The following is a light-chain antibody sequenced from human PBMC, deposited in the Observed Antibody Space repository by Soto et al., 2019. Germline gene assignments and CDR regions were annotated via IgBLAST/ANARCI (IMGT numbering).Light chain of an antibody. CDR2: EVS. J-gene: IGLJ2*01. CDR3: SSYTSSGTLL. V-gene: IGLV2-14*01. Sequence: QSVVTQPASVSGSPGQSITISCTGTSSDVGGYNYVSWYQQHPGKAPKFMIYEVSNRPSGVSNRFSGSKSGNTASLTISGLQPEDEAAYYCSSYTSSGTLLFGGGTKVTVL. CDR1: SSDVGGYNY.